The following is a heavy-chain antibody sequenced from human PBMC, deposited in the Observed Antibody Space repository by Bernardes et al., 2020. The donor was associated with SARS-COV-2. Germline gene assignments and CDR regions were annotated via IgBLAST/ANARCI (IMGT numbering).Heavy chain of an antibody. CDR1: GGSISSSSYY. D-gene: IGHD6-19*01. CDR3: ARTYSSGWHYYFDY. J-gene: IGHJ4*02. V-gene: IGHV4-39*01. Sequence: SENLSLTCTFSGGSISSSSYYWGWIRQPPGKGLEWIGSIYYSGSTYYNPSLKSRVTISVDTSKNQFSLKLSSVTAADTAVYYCARTYSSGWHYYFDYWGQGTLVTVSS. CDR2: IYYSGST.